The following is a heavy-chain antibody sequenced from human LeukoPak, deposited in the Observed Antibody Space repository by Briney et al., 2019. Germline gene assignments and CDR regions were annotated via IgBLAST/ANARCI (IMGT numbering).Heavy chain of an antibody. V-gene: IGHV3-7*03. J-gene: IGHJ6*03. Sequence: GGSLRLSCAASGFTFSSYWMSWVRQAPGKGLEWVANIKQDGSEKYYVDSVKGRFTISRDNSKNTLYLQMNSLRAEDTAVYYCAKTYSSSRAHYYYYYYMDVWGKGTTVTISS. D-gene: IGHD6-13*01. CDR3: AKTYSSSRAHYYYYYYMDV. CDR2: IKQDGSEK. CDR1: GFTFSSYW.